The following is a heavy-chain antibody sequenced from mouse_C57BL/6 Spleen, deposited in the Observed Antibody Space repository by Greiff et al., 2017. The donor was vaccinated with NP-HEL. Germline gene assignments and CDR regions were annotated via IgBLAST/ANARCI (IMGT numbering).Heavy chain of an antibody. D-gene: IGHD1-1*01. CDR1: GFTFSSYA. Sequence: EVQLVESGGGLVKPGGSLKLSCAASGFTFSSYAMSWVRQTPEKRLEWVATISDGGSYTYYPDNVKGRFTISRDNAKNNLYLQMSHLKSEDTAMYYCARDLSTVAPGFAYWGQGTLVTVSA. CDR3: ARDLSTVAPGFAY. V-gene: IGHV5-4*01. J-gene: IGHJ3*01. CDR2: ISDGGSYT.